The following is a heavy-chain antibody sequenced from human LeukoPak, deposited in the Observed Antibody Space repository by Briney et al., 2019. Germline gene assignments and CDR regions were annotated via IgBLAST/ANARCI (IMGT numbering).Heavy chain of an antibody. D-gene: IGHD4-23*01. V-gene: IGHV3-15*01. CDR1: GFTFSSYA. CDR2: IKSKTDGGTT. Sequence: GGSLRLSCAASGFTFSSYAMSWVRQAPGKGLEWVGRIKSKTDGGTTDYAAPVKGRFTISRDDSKNTLYLQMNSLKTEDTAVYYCTTDGPTAGVYGGNSDGAGDWGQGTLDTVSS. CDR3: TTDGPTAGVYGGNSDGAGD. J-gene: IGHJ4*02.